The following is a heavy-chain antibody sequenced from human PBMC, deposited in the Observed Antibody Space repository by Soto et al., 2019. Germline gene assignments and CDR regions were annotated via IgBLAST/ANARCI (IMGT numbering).Heavy chain of an antibody. Sequence: EVQLVESGGGLVQPGGSLKLSCAASGFTFSGSAMHWVRQASGKGLEWVRRIRSKANSYATAYAASVKGRFTISRDDSNNTAYLQMNSLKTEDTAVYYWTATYSNYAAGTHWGQGTLVTVSS. CDR2: IRSKANSYAT. CDR1: GFTFSGSA. J-gene: IGHJ4*02. D-gene: IGHD4-4*01. V-gene: IGHV3-73*02. CDR3: TATYSNYAAGTH.